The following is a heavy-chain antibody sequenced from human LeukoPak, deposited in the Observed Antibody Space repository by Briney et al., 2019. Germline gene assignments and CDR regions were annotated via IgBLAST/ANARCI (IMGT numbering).Heavy chain of an antibody. D-gene: IGHD4-17*01. CDR1: GFTFSRYW. CDR2: IKEDGSEK. V-gene: IGHV3-7*01. J-gene: IGHJ6*02. Sequence: AGGSLRLSCAASGFTFSRYWMSWVRQAPGKGLDWVASIKEDGSEKNYVDSLKGRFSISRDNARNSLHLQMNSLRAEDTAVYYCARDIYGDSCMDVWGQGTTVTVSS. CDR3: ARDIYGDSCMDV.